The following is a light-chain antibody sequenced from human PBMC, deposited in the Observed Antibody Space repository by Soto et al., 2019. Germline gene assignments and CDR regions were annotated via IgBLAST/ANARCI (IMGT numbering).Light chain of an antibody. CDR3: QQYSSYSS. CDR1: QSISSW. V-gene: IGKV1-5*03. Sequence: DIQMTQSPSTLSASVGDRVTITCRASQSISSWLAWYQQKPGKAPKLLIYKASTLESGVTSRFSGSGSGTEFTLTISSLQPDDLATYYCQQYSSYSSFGQGTKLEIK. J-gene: IGKJ2*03. CDR2: KAS.